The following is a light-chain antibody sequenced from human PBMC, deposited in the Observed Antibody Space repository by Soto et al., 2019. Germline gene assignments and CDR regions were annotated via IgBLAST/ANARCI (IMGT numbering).Light chain of an antibody. V-gene: IGKV3-15*01. CDR1: QTINNN. J-gene: IGKJ1*01. Sequence: VMTQAPSTLSVSPGERATLSCRASQTINNNVAWCQLKDGQFPRLVIYGASTRATDIPARFSGSGSGTDFTLTISRLEPEDFAVYYCQQYGSSRTFGQGTKV. CDR2: GAS. CDR3: QQYGSSRT.